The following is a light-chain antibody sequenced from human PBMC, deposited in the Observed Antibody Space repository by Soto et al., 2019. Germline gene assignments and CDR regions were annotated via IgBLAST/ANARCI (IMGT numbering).Light chain of an antibody. V-gene: IGLV1-40*01. Sequence: QSALTQPPSVSGAPGQRVTISCTGSSSKIGAGYDVHWYQQLPGTAPKLVIYGNRNQPSGVPDRFSGSKSGTSASLAITGLQAEDEADYYCQSYDSSLSGSKVVFGGGTKLTVL. J-gene: IGLJ2*01. CDR2: GNR. CDR1: SSKIGAGYD. CDR3: QSYDSSLSGSKVV.